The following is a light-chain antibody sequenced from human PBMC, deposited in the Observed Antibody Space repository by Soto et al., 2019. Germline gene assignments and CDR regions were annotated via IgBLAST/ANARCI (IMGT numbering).Light chain of an antibody. J-gene: IGLJ1*01. V-gene: IGLV2-14*01. CDR3: SSYTSSNSLGV. CDR1: SSDVGGYNY. CDR2: EVS. Sequence: QSVLTQPASVSGSPGQSITISCTGTSSDVGGYNYVSWYQQHPGKAPKLMIYEVSNRPPGISNRFSGSKSGNTASLTISGLQAEDEADYYCSSYTSSNSLGVFGAGTKVTVL.